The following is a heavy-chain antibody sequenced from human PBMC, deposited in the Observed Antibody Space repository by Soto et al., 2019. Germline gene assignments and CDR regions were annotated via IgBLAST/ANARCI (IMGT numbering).Heavy chain of an antibody. CDR2: INAGNGNT. J-gene: IGHJ4*02. CDR3: AREQQLDTGNFDY. V-gene: IGHV1-3*01. Sequence: ASVKVSGKASGYTFTNYAIHWVRQAPGQRLEWMGWINAGNGNTKYSQKFQDRVTITRDTSASTVYMALSSLRFEDTAVYYCAREQQLDTGNFDYWGQGTLVTVSS. D-gene: IGHD1-1*01. CDR1: GYTFTNYA.